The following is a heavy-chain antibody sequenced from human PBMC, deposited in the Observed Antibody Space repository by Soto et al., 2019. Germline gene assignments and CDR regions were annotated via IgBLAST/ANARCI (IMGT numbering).Heavy chain of an antibody. CDR2: IYPGDSDT. CDR3: ARTSAAGKYYYGMDV. D-gene: IGHD6-13*01. Sequence: EVQLVQSGAEVKKPGESLKISCKGSGYSFTSYWIGWVGQMPGKGLEWMGIIYPGDSDTRYSPSFQGQVTISADKSISTAYLQWSSLKASDTAMYYCARTSAAGKYYYGMDVWGQGTTVTVSS. V-gene: IGHV5-51*01. J-gene: IGHJ6*02. CDR1: GYSFTSYW.